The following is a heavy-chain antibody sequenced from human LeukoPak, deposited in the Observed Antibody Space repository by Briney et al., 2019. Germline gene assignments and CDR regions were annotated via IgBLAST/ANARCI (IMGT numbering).Heavy chain of an antibody. D-gene: IGHD3-10*01. CDR3: ARGQWFRAF. CDR1: GGSYSGYY. J-gene: IGHJ4*02. CDR2: IHYSGSA. V-gene: IGHV4-34*01. Sequence: KSSETLSLTGAVYGGSYSGYYWTWIRQPPGKGLEWIGEIHYSGSATYNPSLKSRVTISVDTSKNQFSLKMNSVTAADTAVYYCARGQWFRAFWSRGTPVTVSS.